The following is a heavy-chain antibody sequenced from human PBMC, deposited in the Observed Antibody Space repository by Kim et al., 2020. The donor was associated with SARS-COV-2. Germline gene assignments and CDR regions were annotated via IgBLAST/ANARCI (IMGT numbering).Heavy chain of an antibody. J-gene: IGHJ4*02. CDR2: VWYDGRYE. Sequence: GGSLRLSCEASGFIFSDYGMHWVRQAPGKGPEWVAVVWYDGRYEYYGDSVKGRFTISRDNGKNTLYLQMNNLRGDDTALYYCAKDQTGGGSFPEYWGQGTVVAVSS. D-gene: IGHD1-26*01. CDR3: AKDQTGGGSFPEY. V-gene: IGHV3-33*06. CDR1: GFIFSDYG.